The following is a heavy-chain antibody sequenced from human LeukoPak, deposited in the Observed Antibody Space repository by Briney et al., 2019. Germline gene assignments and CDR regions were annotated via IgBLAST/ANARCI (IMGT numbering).Heavy chain of an antibody. Sequence: PGGSLRLSCAASGFTFNDYAMHWVRQVPGKGLEWVSGISWNSGNIGYADSVKGRFTISRDNAKNSLYLQMNSLRPEDTALYYCAKSLAVAGFDYWGQGTRVTVSS. J-gene: IGHJ4*02. CDR3: AKSLAVAGFDY. D-gene: IGHD6-19*01. CDR2: ISWNSGNI. CDR1: GFTFNDYA. V-gene: IGHV3-9*01.